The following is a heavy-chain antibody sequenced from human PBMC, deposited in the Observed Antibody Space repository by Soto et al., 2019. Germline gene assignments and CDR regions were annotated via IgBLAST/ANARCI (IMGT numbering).Heavy chain of an antibody. CDR1: GFSLNTYGVG. CDR3: ARALGSWGAYAFDY. V-gene: IGHV2-5*02. Sequence: QITLKESGPTLVTPTQTLTLTCTVSGFSLNTYGVGVGWIRQPPGKALEWLALIYWADDKRYSPSLKSRLTSTKDTSKNQLVPTTTNMDPVDTVTYYCARALGSWGAYAFDYWGQGTLVTVSS. D-gene: IGHD3-16*01. J-gene: IGHJ4*02. CDR2: IYWADDK.